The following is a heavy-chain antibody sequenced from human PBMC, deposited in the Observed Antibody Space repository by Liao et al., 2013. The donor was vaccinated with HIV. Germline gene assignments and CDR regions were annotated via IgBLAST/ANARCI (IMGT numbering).Heavy chain of an antibody. CDR3: ARGGGAFDI. V-gene: IGHV4-61*02. Sequence: QVQLQESGPGLVKPSQTLSLTCTVSGGSISSDNYYWSWIRQPAGKGLEWIGRIYTSGSTNYNPSLQSRVTISVDTAKNQFFLNLNSVTAADTAVYYCARGGGAFDIWGQGTLVAVSS. CDR2: IYTSGST. J-gene: IGHJ3*02. CDR1: GGSISSDNYY. D-gene: IGHD1-26*01.